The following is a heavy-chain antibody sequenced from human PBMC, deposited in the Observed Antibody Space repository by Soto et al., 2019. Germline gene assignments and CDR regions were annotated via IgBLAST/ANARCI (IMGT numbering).Heavy chain of an antibody. J-gene: IGHJ6*02. V-gene: IGHV1-69*06. Sequence: SSVKVSCKASGGTFSSYAISWVRQAPGQGLEWMGGIIPIFGTANYAQKFQGRVTITADKSTSTAYMELSSLRSEDTAVYYCEREILTGDDSVGNYYFSMDVWG. CDR1: GGTFSSYA. D-gene: IGHD3-9*01. CDR3: EREILTGDDSVGNYYFSMDV. CDR2: IIPIFGTA.